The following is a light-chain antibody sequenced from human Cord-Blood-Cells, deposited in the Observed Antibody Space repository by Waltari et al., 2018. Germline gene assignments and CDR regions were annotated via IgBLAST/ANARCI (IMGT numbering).Light chain of an antibody. V-gene: IGKV3-15*01. CDR2: GAS. Sequence: EIVMTHSPATLCVSPGERATLSCRASQSVSSNLAWYQQKPGQAPRLLIYGASTRATGIPARFSGSGSGTEFTLTISSLQSEDFAVYYCQQYNNWPPLTFGGGTKVEIK. J-gene: IGKJ4*01. CDR3: QQYNNWPPLT. CDR1: QSVSSN.